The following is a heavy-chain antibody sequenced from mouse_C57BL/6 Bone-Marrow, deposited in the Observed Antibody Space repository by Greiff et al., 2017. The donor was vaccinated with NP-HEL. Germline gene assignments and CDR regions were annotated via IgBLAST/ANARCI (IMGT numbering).Heavy chain of an antibody. D-gene: IGHD1-1*01. V-gene: IGHV1-5*01. CDR2: IYPGNSDT. CDR1: GYTFTSYW. Sequence: EVKLVESGTVLARPGASVKMSCKTSGYTFTSYWMHWVKQRPGQGLEWIGAIYPGNSDTSYNQKFKGKAKLTAVTSASTAYMELSSLTNEDSAVYYCTRCPYGSSYDAWFAYWGQGTLVTVSA. CDR3: TRCPYGSSYDAWFAY. J-gene: IGHJ3*01.